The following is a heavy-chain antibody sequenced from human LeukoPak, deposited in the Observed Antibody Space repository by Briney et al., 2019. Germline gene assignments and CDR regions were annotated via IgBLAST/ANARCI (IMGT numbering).Heavy chain of an antibody. J-gene: IGHJ3*02. D-gene: IGHD3-10*01. CDR1: GYTLTELS. CDR2: FDPEDGET. V-gene: IGHV1-24*01. CDR3: ATDSPYYYGSGSSGAFDI. Sequence: GASVKVSCKVSGYTLTELSMHWVRQAPGKGLEWMGGFDPEDGETIYAQKFQGRVTMTEDTSTDTAYMELSGLRSEDTAVYYCATDSPYYYGSGSSGAFDIWGQGTMVTVSS.